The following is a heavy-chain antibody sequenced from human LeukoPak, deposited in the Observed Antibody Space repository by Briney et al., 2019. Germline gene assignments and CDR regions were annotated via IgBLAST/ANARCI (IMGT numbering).Heavy chain of an antibody. D-gene: IGHD3-3*01. CDR2: INPSGGST. V-gene: IGHV1-46*02. J-gene: IGHJ5*02. CDR1: GYTFNGYY. Sequence: AASVKVSCKSSGYTFNGYYMHWVRQAPGQGLEWMGIINPSGGSTSYAQKFQGRVTMTRDMSTSTVYMELSTLRSEDTAVYYCARGGWIFGVVPTNRHNWFDPWGQGTLVTVSS. CDR3: ARGGWIFGVVPTNRHNWFDP.